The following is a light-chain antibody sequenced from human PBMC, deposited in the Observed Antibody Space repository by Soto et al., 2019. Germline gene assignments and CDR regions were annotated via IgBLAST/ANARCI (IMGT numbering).Light chain of an antibody. CDR3: QQYNDWRT. J-gene: IGKJ1*01. CDR2: GAS. Sequence: EVVMTQSPATLSVSPGERATLSCRASQSVGSNLAWYQQKPGQTPRLLIYGASTRATGIPARFSASGSGTEFTLTISSLQSEDFAVYYCQQYNDWRTFGQGTKVEVK. V-gene: IGKV3-15*01. CDR1: QSVGSN.